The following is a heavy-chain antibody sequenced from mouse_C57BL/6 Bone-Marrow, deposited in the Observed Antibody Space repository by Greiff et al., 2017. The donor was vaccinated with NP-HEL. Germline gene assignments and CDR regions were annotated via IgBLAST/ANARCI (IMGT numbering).Heavy chain of an antibody. V-gene: IGHV1-64*01. CDR2: IHPNSGST. CDR3: AYHYYGSWDFDY. D-gene: IGHD1-1*01. J-gene: IGHJ2*01. Sequence: QVQLKQPGAELVKPGASVKLSCKASGYTFTSYWMHWVKQRPGQGLEWIGMIHPNSGSTNYNEKFKSKATLTVDKSSSTAYMQLSSLTSEDSAVYYCAYHYYGSWDFDYWGQGTTLTVSS. CDR1: GYTFTSYW.